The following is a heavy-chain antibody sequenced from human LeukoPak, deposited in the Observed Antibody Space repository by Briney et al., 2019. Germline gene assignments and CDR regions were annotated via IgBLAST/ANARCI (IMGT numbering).Heavy chain of an antibody. J-gene: IGHJ2*01. CDR2: INHSGST. D-gene: IGHD6-19*01. V-gene: IGHV4-34*01. Sequence: SETLSLTCAVYGGSFSGCYWSWIRQPPGKGLEWIGEINHSGSTNYNPSLKSRVTISVDTSKNQFSLKLSSVTAADTAVYHCARGEEQWLEWYFDLWGRGTLVTVSS. CDR1: GGSFSGCY. CDR3: ARGEEQWLEWYFDL.